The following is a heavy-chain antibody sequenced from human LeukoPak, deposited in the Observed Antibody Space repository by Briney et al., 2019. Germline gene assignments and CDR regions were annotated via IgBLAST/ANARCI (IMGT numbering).Heavy chain of an antibody. CDR2: INHSGST. D-gene: IGHD3-22*01. CDR3: ARANYYDSSGLRY. Sequence: SETLSLTCAVYGGSFSAYYWSCIRQSPGKGLEWIGEINHSGSTNYNPSLKSRVTISVDTSKNQFSLKLSSVTAADTAVYYCARANYYDSSGLRYWGQGTLVTVSS. J-gene: IGHJ4*02. V-gene: IGHV4-34*01. CDR1: GGSFSAYY.